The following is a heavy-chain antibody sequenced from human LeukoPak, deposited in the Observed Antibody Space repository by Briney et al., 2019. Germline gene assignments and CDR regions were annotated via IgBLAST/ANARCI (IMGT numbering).Heavy chain of an antibody. CDR2: INHSRST. CDR1: GGSFSGYY. V-gene: IGHV4-34*01. D-gene: IGHD3-10*01. J-gene: IGHJ4*02. Sequence: SETLSLTSAVYGGSFSGYYWSWIRQPPGKGLEWIGEINHSRSTNYNPSLKSRVTISVDTSKNQFSLKLSSVTAADTAVYYCARKRGRYYGSGSYSRVFDYWGQGTLVTVSS. CDR3: ARKRGRYYGSGSYSRVFDY.